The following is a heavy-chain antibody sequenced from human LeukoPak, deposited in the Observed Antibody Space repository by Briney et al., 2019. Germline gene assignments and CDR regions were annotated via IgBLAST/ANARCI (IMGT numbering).Heavy chain of an antibody. J-gene: IGHJ4*02. CDR1: GYSISSGYY. CDR3: ARVGIFGGSDY. CDR2: IYTSGST. V-gene: IGHV4-61*02. Sequence: SETLSLTCTVSGYSISSGYYWGWIRQPAGKGLEWIGRIYTSGSTNYNPSLKSRVTISVDTSKNQFSLKLSSVTAADTAVYYCARVGIFGGSDYWGQGTLVTVSS. D-gene: IGHD3-3*01.